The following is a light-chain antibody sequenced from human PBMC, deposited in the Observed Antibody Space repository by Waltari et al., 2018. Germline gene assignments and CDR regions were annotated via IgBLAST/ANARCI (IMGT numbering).Light chain of an antibody. Sequence: IQMTQSPSSLSASVGDSVTITCRPSQSRSNFLNWYQQKPGKAPQLLISSPSPLQSGVPSRFSGSESGTDFTLTITALQPEDFATYFCQQTYTLPRTFGQGTKLEIK. CDR3: QQTYTLPRT. V-gene: IGKV1-39*01. CDR2: SPS. J-gene: IGKJ1*01. CDR1: QSRSNF.